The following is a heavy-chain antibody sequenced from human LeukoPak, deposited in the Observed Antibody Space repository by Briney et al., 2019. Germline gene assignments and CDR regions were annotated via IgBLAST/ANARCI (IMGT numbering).Heavy chain of an antibody. Sequence: PGGSLRLSCAASGFTFSSYGMHWVRQTPGKGLEWVAVIAYDGSRAFYADSVKGRFTISRDNSKSTMSVQMDDLRAEDTAVYYCTRYNNDHFDYWGQGTLVTVSS. J-gene: IGHJ4*02. V-gene: IGHV3-33*01. D-gene: IGHD1-14*01. CDR2: IAYDGSRA. CDR3: TRYNNDHFDY. CDR1: GFTFSSYG.